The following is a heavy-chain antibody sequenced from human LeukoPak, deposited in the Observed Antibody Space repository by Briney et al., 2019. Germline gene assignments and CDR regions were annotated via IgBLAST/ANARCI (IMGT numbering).Heavy chain of an antibody. J-gene: IGHJ5*02. V-gene: IGHV1-69*04. CDR2: IIPILGIA. D-gene: IGHD6-19*01. Sequence: SVKVSCKASGGTFSSYAISWVRQAPGQGLEWMGRIIPILGIANYAQKFQGRVTITADKSTSTAYMELSSLRSEDTAVYYCARDLEPGMAVAADWFDPWGQGTLVTVSS. CDR3: ARDLEPGMAVAADWFDP. CDR1: GGTFSSYA.